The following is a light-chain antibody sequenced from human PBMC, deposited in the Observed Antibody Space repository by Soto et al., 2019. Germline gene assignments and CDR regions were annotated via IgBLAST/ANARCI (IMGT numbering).Light chain of an antibody. V-gene: IGLV1-44*01. Sequence: QTVVTQPPSASGTPWQRVTISCSGSSSNIGSNTVNWYQQLPGTAPKLLIYSNNQRPSGVPDRFSGSKSGTSASLAISGLQSEDEADYYCAAWDDSLNGWVFGGGTKLTVL. CDR1: SSNIGSNT. CDR3: AAWDDSLNGWV. CDR2: SNN. J-gene: IGLJ3*02.